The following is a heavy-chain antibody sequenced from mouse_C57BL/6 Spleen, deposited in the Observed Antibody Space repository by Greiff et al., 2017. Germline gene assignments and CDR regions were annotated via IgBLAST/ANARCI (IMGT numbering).Heavy chain of an antibody. D-gene: IGHD2-2*01. CDR1: GYTFTSYW. Sequence: QVQLQQPGAELVKPGASVKLSCKASGYTFTSYWMHWVKQRPGQGLEWIGMIHPNRGSTNYNEKFKSKATLTVDKSSSTAYMQLSSLTSEDSAIYYCAREDYGYPYAMDYWGQGTSVTVSS. J-gene: IGHJ4*01. CDR2: IHPNRGST. V-gene: IGHV1-64*01. CDR3: AREDYGYPYAMDY.